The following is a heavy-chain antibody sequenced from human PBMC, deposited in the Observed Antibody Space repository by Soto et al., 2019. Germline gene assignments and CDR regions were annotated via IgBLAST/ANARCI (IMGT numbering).Heavy chain of an antibody. Sequence: EVQLVESGGGLVQPGGSLRLSCAASGFTFSLYSMSWVRQAPGKGLEWVSYISRSSTGIHYADSVKVRFTISRYDATNSMHLQMNSLRDGDTAVYYCARAVTWGLDVWGQGTTVSISS. CDR2: ISRSSTGI. D-gene: IGHD3-10*01. J-gene: IGHJ6*02. CDR3: ARAVTWGLDV. CDR1: GFTFSLYS. V-gene: IGHV3-48*02.